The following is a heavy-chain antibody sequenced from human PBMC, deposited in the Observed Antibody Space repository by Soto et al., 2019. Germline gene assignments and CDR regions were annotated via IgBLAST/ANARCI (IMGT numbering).Heavy chain of an antibody. Sequence: SETLSLTCAVSGGSISTSNWWSWVRRPPGKGLEFIGETHHSRGTNYNPSLRSRVTMSLDKSKNQLSLILYSVTAADTGVYYCARYSAASGTYYFDYWGQGTLVTVSS. V-gene: IGHV4-4*02. CDR1: GGSISTSNW. CDR2: THHSRGT. J-gene: IGHJ4*01. D-gene: IGHD6-13*01. CDR3: ARYSAASGTYYFDY.